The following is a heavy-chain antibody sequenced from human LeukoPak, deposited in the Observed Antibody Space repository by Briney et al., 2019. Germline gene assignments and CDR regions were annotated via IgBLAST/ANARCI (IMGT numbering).Heavy chain of an antibody. CDR2: IYHSGST. D-gene: IGHD3-22*01. J-gene: IGHJ3*02. CDR1: GGSISSSNW. V-gene: IGHV4-4*02. CDR3: ASRGYYDSSVYAFDI. Sequence: PSGTLSLTCAVSGGSISSSNWWSWVRQPPGKGLEWIGEIYHSGSTNYNPSLKSRVTISVDKSKNQFSLKLSSATAADTAVYYCASRGYYDSSVYAFDIWGQGTMVTVSS.